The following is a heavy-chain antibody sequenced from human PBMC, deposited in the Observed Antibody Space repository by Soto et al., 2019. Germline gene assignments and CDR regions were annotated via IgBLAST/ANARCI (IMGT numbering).Heavy chain of an antibody. CDR3: AKDPTSYDSSAQFDS. CDR2: ISGGGGST. J-gene: IGHJ4*02. Sequence: GGSLRLSCAASGFSFNIFAMNWVRQAPGQGLEWVSGISGGGGSTYYADSVKGRFTISRDNSNNTLYLQMNSLRAEDTAFYYCAKDPTSYDSSAQFDSWGQGTLVTVSS. D-gene: IGHD3-22*01. V-gene: IGHV3-23*01. CDR1: GFSFNIFA.